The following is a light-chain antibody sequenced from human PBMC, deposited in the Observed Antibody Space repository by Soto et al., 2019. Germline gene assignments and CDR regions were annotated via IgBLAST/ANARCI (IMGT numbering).Light chain of an antibody. CDR1: MRDVGAYNL. V-gene: IGLV2-23*01. CDR2: EGI. Sequence: QSALTQPASVSGSAGQSITISCSGTMRDVGAYNLVSWYQQHPGTAPKLIIYEGIKRPSGVSNRFSGAISGSTASLTISGLQAEDEADYYCCSYVGATTYVFGSGTKVTVL. CDR3: CSYVGATTYV. J-gene: IGLJ1*01.